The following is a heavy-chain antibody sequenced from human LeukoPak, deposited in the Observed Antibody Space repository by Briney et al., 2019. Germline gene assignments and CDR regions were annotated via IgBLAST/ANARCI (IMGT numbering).Heavy chain of an antibody. V-gene: IGHV3-23*01. CDR3: ARDDNWNAANAFDI. D-gene: IGHD1-20*01. CDR1: GFTFITYS. Sequence: GGSLRLSCAASGFTFITYSMTWVRQAPGRGLEWVSAITGSGAFTDYADSVKGRFTISRDNAKNSLYLQMNSLRAEDTAVYYCARDDNWNAANAFDIWGQGTMVTVSS. J-gene: IGHJ3*02. CDR2: ITGSGAFT.